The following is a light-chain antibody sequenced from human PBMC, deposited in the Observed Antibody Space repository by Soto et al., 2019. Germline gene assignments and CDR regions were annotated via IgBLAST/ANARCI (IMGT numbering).Light chain of an antibody. CDR2: GAS. Sequence: EIVMTQSPATLSVSPGERATLSCRASQSVSSNLAWYQQKRGQAPRLLIYGASSRATGIPARFSGSGSGTEFTPTISSLQSEDFAVYYCQQYNNWPLTFGGGTKVDIK. CDR1: QSVSSN. CDR3: QQYNNWPLT. V-gene: IGKV3-15*01. J-gene: IGKJ4*01.